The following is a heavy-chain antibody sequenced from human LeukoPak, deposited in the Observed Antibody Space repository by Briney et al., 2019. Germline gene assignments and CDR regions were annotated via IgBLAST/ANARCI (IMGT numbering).Heavy chain of an antibody. CDR1: GFSFISYG. Sequence: GGSLRLSCAASGFSFISYGMHWVRQAPGKGLEWVANIKQDGSEKYYVDSVKGRFTISRDNAKNSLYLQMNSLRAEDTAVYYCARAHHVLGALPPDYWGQGTLVTVSS. J-gene: IGHJ4*02. CDR3: ARAHHVLGALPPDY. D-gene: IGHD3-16*01. V-gene: IGHV3-7*01. CDR2: IKQDGSEK.